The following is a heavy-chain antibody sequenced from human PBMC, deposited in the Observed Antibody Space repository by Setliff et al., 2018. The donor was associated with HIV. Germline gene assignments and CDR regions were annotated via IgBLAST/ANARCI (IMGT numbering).Heavy chain of an antibody. V-gene: IGHV3-23*01. CDR1: GFTFSTYA. CDR3: AKQRYYDGNDGFDV. D-gene: IGHD3-3*01. CDR2: ISGSGFA. J-gene: IGHJ3*01. Sequence: GGSLRLSCVASGFTFSTYAINWVRLPPGKGLEWVSSISGSGFAYYADSVKGRFIISRDNSKNTLFLQMDSLRAEDTALYYCAKQRYYDGNDGFDVWGQGTRVTVSS.